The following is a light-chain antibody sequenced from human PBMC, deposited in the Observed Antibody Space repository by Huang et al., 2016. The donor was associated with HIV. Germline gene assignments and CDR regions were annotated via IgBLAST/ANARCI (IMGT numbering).Light chain of an antibody. J-gene: IGKJ1*01. Sequence: AIQMTQSPSSLSASVGDRVTITCRASQGITDELAWYQQKPGKAPKLLISGASTLRSGVPSRFSGSGSGTDFTLTISSPQPEDYATYYCLQDHNYPRTFGQGTKVEI. CDR1: QGITDE. V-gene: IGKV1-6*01. CDR2: GAS. CDR3: LQDHNYPRT.